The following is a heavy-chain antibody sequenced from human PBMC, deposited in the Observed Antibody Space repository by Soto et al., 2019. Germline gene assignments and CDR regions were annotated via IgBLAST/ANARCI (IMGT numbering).Heavy chain of an antibody. V-gene: IGHV4-59*11. CDR1: GGSINNHY. CDR2: IYYSGST. D-gene: IGHD7-27*01. CDR3: ARANWFFDY. J-gene: IGHJ4*02. Sequence: QVQLQESGPGLVKPSETLSLTCTVSGGSINNHYWSWIRQPPGQGLEWIGYIYYSGSTNYNPSLKSRVTMSVDTSKNQFTLKLSSLTAADTAIYYCARANWFFDYWGQGTLVTVYS.